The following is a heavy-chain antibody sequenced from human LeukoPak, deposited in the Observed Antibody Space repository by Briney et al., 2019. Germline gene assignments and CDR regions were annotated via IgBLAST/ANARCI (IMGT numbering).Heavy chain of an antibody. D-gene: IGHD4-23*01. J-gene: IGHJ4*02. CDR2: IIPIFGTA. Sequence: SVKVSCKASGGTFSSYAISWVRQAPGQGLEWMGGIIPIFGTANYAQKFQGRVTITTDESTSTAYMELRSLRSDDTAVYYCARDYGGTTFDYWGQGTLVTVSS. CDR3: ARDYGGTTFDY. V-gene: IGHV1-69*05. CDR1: GGTFSSYA.